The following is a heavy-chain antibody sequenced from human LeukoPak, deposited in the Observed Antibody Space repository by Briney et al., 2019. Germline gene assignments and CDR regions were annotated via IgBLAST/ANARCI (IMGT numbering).Heavy chain of an antibody. D-gene: IGHD5-18*01. CDR1: GGSISSSDW. CDR3: ARVRGYGRDYYYYYMDV. Sequence: SETLSLTCAVSGGSISSSDWWSWVRQPPGKGLEWIGEIYHGGSTNYNPSLKSRVTISVDKSKNQFSLKLSSVTAADTAVYYCARVRGYGRDYYYYYMDVWGKGTTVTVSS. J-gene: IGHJ6*03. V-gene: IGHV4-4*02. CDR2: IYHGGST.